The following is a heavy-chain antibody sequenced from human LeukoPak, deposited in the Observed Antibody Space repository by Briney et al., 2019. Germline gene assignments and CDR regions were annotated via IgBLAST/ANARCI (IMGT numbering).Heavy chain of an antibody. V-gene: IGHV4-59*12. CDR1: GGSISSYY. CDR3: AREVLRYYYDSSGYFDY. CDR2: IYYSGST. Sequence: SETLSLTCTVSGGSISSYYWSWIRQPPGKGLEWIGYIYYSGSTNYNPSLKSRVTISVDTSKNQFSLKLSSVTAADTAVYYCAREVLRYYYDSSGYFDYWGQGTLVTVSS. D-gene: IGHD3-22*01. J-gene: IGHJ4*02.